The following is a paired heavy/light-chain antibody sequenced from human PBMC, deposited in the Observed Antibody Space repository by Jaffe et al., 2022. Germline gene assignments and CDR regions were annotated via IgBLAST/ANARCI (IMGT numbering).Heavy chain of an antibody. CDR1: GYTFSLYA. D-gene: IGHD2-15*01. V-gene: IGHV1-3*01. CDR3: TRGRTQFPNTPMDY. Sequence: QVQLVQSGAEVKKPGASVKVSCQASGYTFSLYAIYWVRQAPGQRPEWVGWINAGNGNTKYSQNFQGRVTITRDTSASMAYMELSSLRSEDTAVYFCTRGRTQFPNTPMDYWGQGTLVTVSS. J-gene: IGHJ4*02. CDR2: INAGNGNT.
Light chain of an antibody. V-gene: IGKV1-9*01. CDR1: QDISSY. J-gene: IGKJ3*01. Sequence: DIQLTQSPSFLSASVGDRVTITCRASQDISSYLAWYQQKPGRAPNLLIYAASTLQSGIPSRFSGSGSGTEFTLTISSLQPEDFATYYCQQLNNYPVVTFGPGTKVDIK. CDR2: AAS. CDR3: QQLNNYPVVT.